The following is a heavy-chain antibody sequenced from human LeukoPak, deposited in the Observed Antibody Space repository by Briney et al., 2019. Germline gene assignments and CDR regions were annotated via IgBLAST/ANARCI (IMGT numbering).Heavy chain of an antibody. Sequence: GASVKVSCKASGYTFTGYYMHWVRQAPGQGLEWMGWINPNSGGTNYAQKFQGRVTMTRDTSISTAYMELSRLRSDDTAVYYCARHGQLGGSSWYRNWFDPWGQGTLVTVSS. CDR1: GYTFTGYY. J-gene: IGHJ5*02. V-gene: IGHV1-2*02. CDR2: INPNSGGT. D-gene: IGHD6-13*01. CDR3: ARHGQLGGSSWYRNWFDP.